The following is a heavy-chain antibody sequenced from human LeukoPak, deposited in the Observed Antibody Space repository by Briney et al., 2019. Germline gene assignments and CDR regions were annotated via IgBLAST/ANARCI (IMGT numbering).Heavy chain of an antibody. CDR1: GGSISSGGYS. Sequence: SETLSLTCAVSGGSISSGGYSWSWIRQPPGKGLEWIGYIYHSGGTYYNPSLKSRVTISVDRSKNQFSLKLSSVTAADTAVYYCARVDVVATAAFDYWGQGTLVTVSS. V-gene: IGHV4-30-2*01. D-gene: IGHD5-12*01. J-gene: IGHJ4*02. CDR2: IYHSGGT. CDR3: ARVDVVATAAFDY.